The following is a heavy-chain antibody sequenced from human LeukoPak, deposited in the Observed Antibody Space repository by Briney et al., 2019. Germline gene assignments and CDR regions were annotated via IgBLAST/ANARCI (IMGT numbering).Heavy chain of an antibody. CDR3: ARLWSGYRPPDY. CDR2: IYYSGST. CDR1: GGSISGDSYY. D-gene: IGHD3-3*01. Sequence: SETLSLTCTVSGGSISGDSYYWGWIRQPPGKGLEWIGSIYYSGSTYYNPSLKSRVTISIDTSKNQISLKLRSVTAADTATYYCARLWSGYRPPDYWGQGTLATVSS. V-gene: IGHV4-39*01. J-gene: IGHJ4*02.